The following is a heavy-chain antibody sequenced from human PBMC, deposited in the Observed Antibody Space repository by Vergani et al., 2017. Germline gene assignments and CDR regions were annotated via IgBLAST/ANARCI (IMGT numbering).Heavy chain of an antibody. J-gene: IGHJ4*02. CDR3: ARFNSRSASSVPHY. D-gene: IGHD3-22*01. CDR1: GGSFSGYY. CDR2: INHSGST. Sequence: QVQLQQWGAGLLKPSETLSLTCAVYGGSFSGYYWSWIRQPPGKGLEWVGEINHSGSTNYIPSLKSRVTISVDTSKNQFSLKLSSVTAADTAVYYCARFNSRSASSVPHYWGQGTLVTVSS. V-gene: IGHV4-34*01.